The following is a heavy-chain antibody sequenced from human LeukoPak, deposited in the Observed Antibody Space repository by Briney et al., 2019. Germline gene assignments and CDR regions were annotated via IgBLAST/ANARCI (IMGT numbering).Heavy chain of an antibody. V-gene: IGHV3-48*03. CDR3: ARDPYYGDYVV. CDR2: ISGSGSTI. Sequence: PGGSLRLSCAASGFAFSSYEMNWVRQAPGKGLEWVSYISGSGSTIYYADSVKGRFTISRDNAKNSLYLQMNSLRAEDTAVYYCARDPYYGDYVVWGQGTLVTVSS. J-gene: IGHJ1*01. CDR1: GFAFSSYE. D-gene: IGHD4-17*01.